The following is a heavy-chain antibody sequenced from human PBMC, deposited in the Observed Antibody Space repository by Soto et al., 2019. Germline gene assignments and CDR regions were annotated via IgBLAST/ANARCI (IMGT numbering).Heavy chain of an antibody. D-gene: IGHD3-16*01. Sequence: CKGSGYRFSSYWIAWVRQMPGKGLEWMGIIYPGDSDTRYSPSFEGQVTISADKSNSTAYLQWSSLKASDTAMYYCARQGSNGAYYYYGMDVWGQGTTVTV. J-gene: IGHJ6*02. CDR1: GYRFSSYW. CDR2: IYPGDSDT. V-gene: IGHV5-51*01. CDR3: ARQGSNGAYYYYGMDV.